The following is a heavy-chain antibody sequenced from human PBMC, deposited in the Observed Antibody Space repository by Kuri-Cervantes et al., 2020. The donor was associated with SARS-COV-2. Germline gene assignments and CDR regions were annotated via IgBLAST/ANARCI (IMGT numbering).Heavy chain of an antibody. Sequence: ASVKVSCKASGYTFTGYYMHWVRQAPGQGLEWMGWINPNSGGTNYAQKLQGRVTMTTDTSTSTAYMELRSLRSDDTAVYYCARAVGSSSAGDYSMDVWGKGTTVTVSS. J-gene: IGHJ6*03. V-gene: IGHV1-2*02. CDR2: INPNSGGT. CDR3: ARAVGSSSAGDYSMDV. D-gene: IGHD6-6*01. CDR1: GYTFTGYY.